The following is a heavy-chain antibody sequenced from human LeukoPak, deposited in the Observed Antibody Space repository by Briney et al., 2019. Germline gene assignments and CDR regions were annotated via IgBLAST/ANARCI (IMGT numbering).Heavy chain of an antibody. CDR2: INADGSTA. CDR1: VFTFGNSW. D-gene: IGHD1-14*01. Sequence: GGALRLSCAASVFTFGNSWVPWVRQAPGKGLVWVSLINADGSTATYADSVKGRFPISRDNARNPLSLQMNSLTIDDTAVYYCVVVVEPPDSDGFDVWGQGTMITVSS. V-gene: IGHV3-74*01. CDR3: VVVVEPPDSDGFDV. J-gene: IGHJ3*01.